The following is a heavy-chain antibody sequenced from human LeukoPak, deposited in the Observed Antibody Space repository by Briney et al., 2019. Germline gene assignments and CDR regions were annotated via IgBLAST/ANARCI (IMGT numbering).Heavy chain of an antibody. CDR1: GFTFSSYA. J-gene: IGHJ4*01. CDR3: ARVGYSGYDYDY. Sequence: GGSLRLSCEASGFTFSSYAMSWVRQAPGKGLEWVSVISGSGDSTYYADSVEGRCTSSRDNSKDALYLQMNSLRAEDTAVYYCARVGYSGYDYDYWGHGTLVTVSS. D-gene: IGHD5-12*01. CDR2: ISGSGDST. V-gene: IGHV3-23*01.